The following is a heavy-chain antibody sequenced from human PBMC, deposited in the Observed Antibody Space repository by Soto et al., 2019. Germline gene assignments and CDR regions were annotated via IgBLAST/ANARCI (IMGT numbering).Heavy chain of an antibody. D-gene: IGHD3-3*01. Sequence: QITLNGCGPTVVRATETLTLTCRFSGFSLTTSGVGVGWIRQSPGKAPEWLALIYWDDDKRYSASLKSRLTITKDTSKNQVVLTVSDLDPTDTATYYCAHRVLRTVFGLVTTTAIYFDFWGQGTPVAVSS. CDR2: IYWDDDK. J-gene: IGHJ4*02. V-gene: IGHV2-5*02. CDR3: AHRVLRTVFGLVTTTAIYFDF. CDR1: GFSLTTSGVG.